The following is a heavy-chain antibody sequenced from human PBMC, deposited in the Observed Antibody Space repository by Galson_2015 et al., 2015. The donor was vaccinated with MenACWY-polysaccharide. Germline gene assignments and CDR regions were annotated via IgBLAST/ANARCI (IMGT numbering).Heavy chain of an antibody. CDR3: ARAGPFTHFDL. Sequence: SLRLSCAASGFTVSSNYMSWVRQAPGKGLEWVSVIYSGGSTYYADSVKGRITISRDNSKNTLYLQMNSLRAEDTAVYYCARAGPFTHFDLWGRGTLVTVSS. CDR1: GFTVSSNY. CDR2: IYSGGST. D-gene: IGHD3-16*01. V-gene: IGHV3-66*02. J-gene: IGHJ2*01.